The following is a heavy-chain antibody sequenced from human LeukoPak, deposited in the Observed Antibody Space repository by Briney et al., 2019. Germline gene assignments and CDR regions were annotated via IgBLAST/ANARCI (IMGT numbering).Heavy chain of an antibody. CDR2: IYYSGIT. CDR1: GFTFSNYN. J-gene: IGHJ4*02. D-gene: IGHD1-26*01. CDR3: ARSGSDWGNYFDY. Sequence: PGGSLRLSCAASGFTFSNYNMNWVRQPPGKGLEWIASIYYSGITYYNPSLKSRVTISVDTSKNQFSLKLSSVTAADTAVYYCARSGSDWGNYFDYWGQGTLVTVSS. V-gene: IGHV4-39*07.